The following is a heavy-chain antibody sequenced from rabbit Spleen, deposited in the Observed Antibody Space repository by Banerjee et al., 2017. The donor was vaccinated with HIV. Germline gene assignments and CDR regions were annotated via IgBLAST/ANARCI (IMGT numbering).Heavy chain of an antibody. CDR3: AVGVAGVNGWNFNL. Sequence: QEQLVESGGGLVKPEGSLTLTCKASAFSFSNRKVMCWVRQAPGKGLEWIACINAYAAGSAYEAWAARRFSTSCTSSSTMVMQKTSMPAVDAATYFCAVGVAGVNGWNFNLWGQGTLVTVS. V-gene: IGHV1S45*01. CDR1: AFSFSNRKV. CDR2: INAYAAGSA. D-gene: IGHD4-1*01. J-gene: IGHJ4*01.